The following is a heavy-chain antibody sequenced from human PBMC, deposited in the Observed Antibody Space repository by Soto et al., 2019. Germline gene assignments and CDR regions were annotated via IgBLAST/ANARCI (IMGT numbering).Heavy chain of an antibody. CDR3: ARHRFNYYDHTVYYYFDY. CDR1: GYSFTNYG. J-gene: IGHJ4*02. Sequence: QVQLVQSGAEVKKTGASVKVSCKASGYSFTNYGISWVRQAPGPGPEWMGWISGHNGDTNHPQSLQGRVTMTTDTSRNTAYMELRSLRSDDTVVYYCARHRFNYYDHTVYYYFDYWGQGTLVTVSS. V-gene: IGHV1-18*04. D-gene: IGHD3-22*01. CDR2: ISGHNGDT.